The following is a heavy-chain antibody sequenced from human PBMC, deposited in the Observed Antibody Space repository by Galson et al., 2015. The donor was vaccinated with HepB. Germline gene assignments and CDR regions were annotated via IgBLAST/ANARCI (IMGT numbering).Heavy chain of an antibody. J-gene: IGHJ6*02. CDR3: ARGGFTMVRRVTHNYYGIDH. D-gene: IGHD3-10*01. V-gene: IGHV4-34*01. Sequence: ETLSLTCAVYGGSFSGYYWSWIRQPPGKGLEWIGEINHSGSTNYNPSLKSRVTISVDTSKNQFSLKLSSVTAADTAVYYCARGGFTMVRRVTHNYYGIDHSGHGTPVTVAS. CDR2: INHSGST. CDR1: GGSFSGYY.